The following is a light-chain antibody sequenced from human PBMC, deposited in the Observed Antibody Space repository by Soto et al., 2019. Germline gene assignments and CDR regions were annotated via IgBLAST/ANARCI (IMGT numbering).Light chain of an antibody. J-gene: IGLJ3*02. V-gene: IGLV2-14*01. CDR3: SSYSPTTSVM. Sequence: QSVLTQPASVSGSPGQSITISCTGTSSDIGSYNFVSWYQQHPDKAPKLILYEVSHRPSGVSNRFSGSKSGNTASLTISGLQADDEADYHCSSYSPTTSVMFGRGTKVTVL. CDR2: EVS. CDR1: SSDIGSYNF.